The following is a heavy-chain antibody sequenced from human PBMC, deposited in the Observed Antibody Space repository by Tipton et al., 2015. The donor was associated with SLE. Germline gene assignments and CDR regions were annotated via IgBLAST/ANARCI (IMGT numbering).Heavy chain of an antibody. D-gene: IGHD2-2*01. CDR3: ARGYGHQLLWHRVDY. Sequence: TLSLTCAVSGYSISSGYYWGRIRQPPGKVLEWIGSIYHSGSTYYNPSLKSRVTISVDTSKNQFSLKLSSVTAADTAVYYCARGYGHQLLWHRVDYWGQGTLVTVSS. V-gene: IGHV4-38-2*01. CDR2: IYHSGST. J-gene: IGHJ4*02. CDR1: GYSISSGYY.